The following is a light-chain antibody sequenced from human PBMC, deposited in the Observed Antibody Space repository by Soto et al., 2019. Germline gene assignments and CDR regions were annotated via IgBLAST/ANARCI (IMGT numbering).Light chain of an antibody. Sequence: QSALTQPRSVSGSPGQSVTISCTGTSSDVGGYNCVSWYQQHPGKAPKLMIYDVTTRPSAVPDRSSGSKSGDAASLTISGLQANDEADYYCCSCAGDYTSYVFGTGTKVTVL. CDR2: DVT. V-gene: IGLV2-11*01. CDR1: SSDVGGYNC. CDR3: CSCAGDYTSYV. J-gene: IGLJ1*01.